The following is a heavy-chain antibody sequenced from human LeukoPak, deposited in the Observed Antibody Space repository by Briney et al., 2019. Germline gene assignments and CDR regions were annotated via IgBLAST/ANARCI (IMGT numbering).Heavy chain of an antibody. D-gene: IGHD3-10*01. V-gene: IGHV3-66*01. CDR2: IYSGGRT. CDR1: GFTFSSNF. Sequence: GGSLRLSCAASGFTFSSNFMSWVRQAPGKGLEWVSVIYSGGRTDYADSVKGRFTISRDNSRNMLYLQMNSLRPEDTAVYYCARENGRGGISPYCDYWGQGTLVTVSS. J-gene: IGHJ4*02. CDR3: ARENGRGGISPYCDY.